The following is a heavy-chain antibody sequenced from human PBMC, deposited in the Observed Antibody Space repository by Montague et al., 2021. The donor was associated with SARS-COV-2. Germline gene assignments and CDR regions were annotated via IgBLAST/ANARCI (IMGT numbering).Heavy chain of an antibody. CDR1: GFTFSDHS. Sequence: SLRLSCAASGFTFSDHSMNWVRQAPGKGLQWVSHISTSGEIKYYADSVKGRFSISRDNAEKAVSLQMNSLRDDDTAIYYCARGALAASGSFDYWGPGILVTVSS. D-gene: IGHD6-13*01. CDR2: ISTSGEIK. J-gene: IGHJ4*02. V-gene: IGHV3-48*02. CDR3: ARGALAASGSFDY.